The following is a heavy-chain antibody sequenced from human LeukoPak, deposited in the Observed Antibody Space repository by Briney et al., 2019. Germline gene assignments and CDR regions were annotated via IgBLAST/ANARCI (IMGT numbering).Heavy chain of an antibody. CDR3: ATYRQVMLPFEA. V-gene: IGHV3-23*01. Sequence: GGSLRLSCAASGFTFSDFAMIWVRQPPGKGLEWVSSTFQGGGEIHYADSVRGRFTISRDYSRSTLFLQMNSLRGEDTATYYCATYRQVMLPFEAWGQGTLVTVSS. D-gene: IGHD5-18*01. CDR2: TFQGGGEI. J-gene: IGHJ5*02. CDR1: GFTFSDFA.